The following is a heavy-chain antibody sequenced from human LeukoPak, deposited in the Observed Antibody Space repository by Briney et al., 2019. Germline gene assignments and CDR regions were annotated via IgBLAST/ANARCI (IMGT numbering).Heavy chain of an antibody. D-gene: IGHD3-10*01. J-gene: IGHJ6*02. CDR1: GGSIGSYY. V-gene: IGHV4-59*01. CDR3: ARMSDQHYGSGFYYYYGMDV. CDR2: IYYSGST. Sequence: SETLSLTCTVSGGSIGSYYGSWIRQPPGKGLEGMGYIYYSGSTNYNPSLKSRVTISVDTSKNQFSLKLRSVTAADTAVYYCARMSDQHYGSGFYYYYGMDVWGQGTTVTVSS.